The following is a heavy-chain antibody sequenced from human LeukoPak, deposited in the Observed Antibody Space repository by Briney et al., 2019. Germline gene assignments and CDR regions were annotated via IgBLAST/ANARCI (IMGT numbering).Heavy chain of an antibody. CDR1: DGSVSNYY. J-gene: IGHJ3*02. Sequence: SETLSLTCTVSDGSVSNYYWSWIRQPPGKGLEYIGYIHYSGSTNSNPSLMSRVTMSVDTSKNQCSLKLNSVTAADTAVYYCARNHCGGDCFAFDIWGQGTMVTVSS. CDR3: ARNHCGGDCFAFDI. D-gene: IGHD2-21*02. V-gene: IGHV4-59*02. CDR2: IHYSGST.